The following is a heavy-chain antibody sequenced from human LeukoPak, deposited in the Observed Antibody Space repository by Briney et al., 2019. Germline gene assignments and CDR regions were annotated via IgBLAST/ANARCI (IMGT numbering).Heavy chain of an antibody. Sequence: SETLSLTCAVSGGSISSSNWWSWVRQPPGKGLEWIGEIYHSGSTNYNPSPKSRVTISVDKSKNQFSLKLSSVTAADTAVYYCARRVVVVPAAPFDYWGQGTLVTVSS. J-gene: IGHJ4*02. CDR3: ARRVVVVPAAPFDY. CDR2: IYHSGST. CDR1: GGSISSSNW. D-gene: IGHD2-2*01. V-gene: IGHV4-4*02.